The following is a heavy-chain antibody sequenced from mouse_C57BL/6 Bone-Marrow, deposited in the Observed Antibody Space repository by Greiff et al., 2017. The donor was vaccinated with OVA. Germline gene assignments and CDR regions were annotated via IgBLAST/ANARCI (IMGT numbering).Heavy chain of an antibody. CDR2: IWTGGGT. J-gene: IGHJ1*03. V-gene: IGHV2-9-1*01. D-gene: IGHD1-1*01. CDR1: GFSLTSYA. CDR3: ARDTTVVARWYFDV. Sequence: QVQLQQSGPGLVAPSQSLSITCTVSGFSLTSYAISWVRQPPGKGLEWLGVIWTGGGTNYNSAPKSRLSISKDNSKSQVFLKMNSLQTDDTARYYCARDTTVVARWYFDVWGTGTTVTVSS.